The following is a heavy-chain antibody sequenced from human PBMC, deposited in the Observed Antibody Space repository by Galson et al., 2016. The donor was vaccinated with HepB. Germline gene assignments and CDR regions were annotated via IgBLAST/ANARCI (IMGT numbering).Heavy chain of an antibody. V-gene: IGHV2-5*02. CDR3: ARYLDPMFDY. CDR1: GFSLTTTGVG. J-gene: IGHJ4*02. D-gene: IGHD1-26*01. CDR2: IYWDDDK. Sequence: PALVKPTQTLTLTCTFSGFSLTTTGVGVGWIRQPPGKALEWLALIYWDDDKRYSPSLKSRLTITKHTSKNQVVLTLTDIDPVDTGTYFGARYLDPMFDYWGQGILLTVSS.